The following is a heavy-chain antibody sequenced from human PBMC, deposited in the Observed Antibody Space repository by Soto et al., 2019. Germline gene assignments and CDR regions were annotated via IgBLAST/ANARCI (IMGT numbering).Heavy chain of an antibody. V-gene: IGHV4-59*01. Sequence: SETLSLTCTVSGGSISSYYWSWIRQPPGKGLEWFGYIYYSGSTNYNPSLKSRVTISVDTSKNQFSLKLSSVTAADTAVYYCARVHWVMREMWFDPWGQGTLVTVSS. CDR2: IYYSGST. CDR3: ARVHWVMREMWFDP. CDR1: GGSISSYY. D-gene: IGHD3-16*01. J-gene: IGHJ5*02.